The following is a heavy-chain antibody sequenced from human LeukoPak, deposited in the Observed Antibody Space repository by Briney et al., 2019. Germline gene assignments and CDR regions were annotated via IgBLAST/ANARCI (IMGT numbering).Heavy chain of an antibody. Sequence: ASVKVSCKASGYTFTSYAMHWVRQAPGQRLEWMGWINAGNGNTKYSQKSQGRVTITRDTSASTAYMELSSLRSEDTAVYYCARGPYSSGPTPFDYWGQRTLVTVSS. J-gene: IGHJ4*02. D-gene: IGHD6-19*01. CDR1: GYTFTSYA. V-gene: IGHV1-3*01. CDR2: INAGNGNT. CDR3: ARGPYSSGPTPFDY.